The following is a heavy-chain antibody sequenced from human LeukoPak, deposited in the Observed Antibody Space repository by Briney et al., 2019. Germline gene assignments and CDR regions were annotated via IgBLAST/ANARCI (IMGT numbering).Heavy chain of an antibody. Sequence: GGSLRLSRAASGFTFSNAWMSWVRQAPGKGLEWVGRIKSKTDGGTTDYAAPVKGRFTISRDESKNTLYLQMNSLKTEDTAVYYCTTENVDIVAIGGYWGQGTLVTVSS. D-gene: IGHD5-12*01. J-gene: IGHJ4*02. CDR1: GFTFSNAW. CDR2: IKSKTDGGTT. CDR3: TTENVDIVAIGGY. V-gene: IGHV3-15*01.